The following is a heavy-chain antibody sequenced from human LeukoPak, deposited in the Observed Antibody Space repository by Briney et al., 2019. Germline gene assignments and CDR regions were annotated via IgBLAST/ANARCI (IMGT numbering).Heavy chain of an antibody. V-gene: IGHV1-8*01. CDR3: AREGTHMNV. D-gene: IGHD3-10*01. CDR2: MNPNSGNT. CDR1: GYTFTSYD. J-gene: IGHJ6*03. Sequence: GASVKVSCKASGYTFTSYDINWVRQATGQGLEWMGWMNPNSGNTDYAQKFQGRVTITADESTSTAYMELSSLRSEDTAVYYCAREGTHMNVWGKGTTVTISS.